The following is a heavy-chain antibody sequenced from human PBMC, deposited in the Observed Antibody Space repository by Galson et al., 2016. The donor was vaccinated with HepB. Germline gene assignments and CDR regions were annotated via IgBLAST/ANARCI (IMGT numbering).Heavy chain of an antibody. CDR1: GLTFSSYG. D-gene: IGHD1-26*01. J-gene: IGHJ4*02. CDR2: ISYDGSNK. V-gene: IGHV3-30*03. Sequence: SLRLSCAASGLTFSSYGMHWVRQAPGKGLEWVAFISYDGSNKKYADSVKGRFTVSRDNAKNSLYLHMNSLRVDDTALYYCARRMLVGAGFDYWGQGALVTVSS. CDR3: ARRMLVGAGFDY.